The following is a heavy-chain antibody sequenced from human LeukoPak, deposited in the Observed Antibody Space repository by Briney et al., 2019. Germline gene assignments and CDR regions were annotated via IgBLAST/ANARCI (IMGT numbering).Heavy chain of an antibody. J-gene: IGHJ3*02. V-gene: IGHV3-15*01. Sequence: GGSLRLSCAVSGVTFSNAWMSWVRQAPGKGLEWIGRIKSKTDGETKDYAAPVKGRFIISREDAINTLYLQMNRLNVEDTAVYYCITDPGEWQPIWGQGTMVTVS. CDR1: GVTFSNAW. CDR3: ITDPGEWQPI. D-gene: IGHD3-16*01. CDR2: IKSKTDGETK.